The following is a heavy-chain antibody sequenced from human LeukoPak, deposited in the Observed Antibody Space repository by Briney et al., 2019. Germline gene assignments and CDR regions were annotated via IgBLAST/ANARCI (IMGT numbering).Heavy chain of an antibody. CDR1: AYTFTGYY. V-gene: IGHV1-2*04. D-gene: IGHD1-26*01. CDR2: INPNSGDT. Sequence: ASMKVSCKASAYTFTGYYIHWVRQAPGQGLEWMGWINPNSGDTKYVQNFQGWVTMTRDTSISTAYMELSGLRSDDTAVYYCATSIVGLTYDEHFQHWGQGTLVTVS. J-gene: IGHJ1*01. CDR3: ATSIVGLTYDEHFQH.